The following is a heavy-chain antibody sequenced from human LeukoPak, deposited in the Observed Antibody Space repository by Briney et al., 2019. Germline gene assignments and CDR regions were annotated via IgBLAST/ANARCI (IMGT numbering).Heavy chain of an antibody. J-gene: IGHJ4*02. CDR3: ARDLVGGNSAY. CDR1: GGTFSSYA. D-gene: IGHD4-23*01. Sequence: ASVKVSCKASGGTFSSYAIGWVRQAPGQGLEWMGGIIPIFGTANYAQKFQGRVTITADESTSTAYMELSSLRSEDTAVYYCARDLVGGNSAYWGQGTLVTVSS. CDR2: IIPIFGTA. V-gene: IGHV1-69*13.